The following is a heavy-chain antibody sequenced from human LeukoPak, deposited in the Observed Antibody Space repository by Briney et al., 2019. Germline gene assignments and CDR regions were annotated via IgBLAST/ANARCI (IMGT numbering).Heavy chain of an antibody. CDR3: ARDPYYGSGSYPSKYGMDV. CDR2: ISSSISYI. V-gene: IGHV3-21*01. D-gene: IGHD3-10*01. Sequence: GGSLRLSCAPSGFTLSSYSMNWVRQAPGTGLEGVSSISSSISYIYYADSVKGRFTISRDNAKNSLYLQMNSLRAEDTAVYYCARDPYYGSGSYPSKYGMDVWGQGTTVTVSS. CDR1: GFTLSSYS. J-gene: IGHJ6*02.